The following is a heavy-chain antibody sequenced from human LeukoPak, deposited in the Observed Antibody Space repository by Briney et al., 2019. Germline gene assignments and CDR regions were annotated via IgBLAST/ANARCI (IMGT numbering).Heavy chain of an antibody. D-gene: IGHD3-3*01. CDR3: ARDESYDLKKENWFAP. V-gene: IGHV1-18*01. Sequence: ASVKVSCKASGYTFTSYGISWVRQAPGQGLEWMGWISAYNGNTNYAQKFQGRVTMTTDTSTSTANMELRSLRSDDTAVYYCARDESYDLKKENWFAPWGQGTLVTVSS. J-gene: IGHJ5*02. CDR2: ISAYNGNT. CDR1: GYTFTSYG.